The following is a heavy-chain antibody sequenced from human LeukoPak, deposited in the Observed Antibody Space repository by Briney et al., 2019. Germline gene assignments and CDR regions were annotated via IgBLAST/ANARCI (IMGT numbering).Heavy chain of an antibody. CDR2: ISSSGSTI. V-gene: IGHV3-48*03. CDR1: GFTFSSYA. CDR3: ARDLCSGGSCSDY. J-gene: IGHJ4*02. Sequence: PGGSLRLSCAASGFTFSSYAMTWVRQAPGKGLEWISYISSSGSTIYYADSVKGRFTISRDNAKNSLYLQMNSLRAEDTAVYYCARDLCSGGSCSDYWGQGTLVTVSS. D-gene: IGHD2-15*01.